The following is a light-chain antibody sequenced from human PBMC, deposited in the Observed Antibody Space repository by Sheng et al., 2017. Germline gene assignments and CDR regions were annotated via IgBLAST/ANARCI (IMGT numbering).Light chain of an antibody. V-gene: IGKV1-39*01. CDR1: QRISNY. Sequence: DIQVTQSPSSLSVSVGDRVTISCRTSQRISNYLNWYQQKPGKGPKLLIYGASTLQSGVPSRFNGSRSGTDFTLTINSLQPEDYATYFCQQSYETPLTFGGGTRVEIK. J-gene: IGKJ4*01. CDR2: GAS. CDR3: QQSYETPLT.